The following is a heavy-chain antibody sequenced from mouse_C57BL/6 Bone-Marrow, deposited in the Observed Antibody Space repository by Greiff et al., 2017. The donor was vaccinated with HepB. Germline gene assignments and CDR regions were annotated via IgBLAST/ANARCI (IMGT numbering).Heavy chain of an antibody. CDR3: TQDSSGSAFAY. Sequence: EVKLMESGAELVRPGASVKLSCTASGFNIKDDYMHWVKQRPEQGLEWIGWIDPENGDTEYASKFQGKATITADTSSNTAYLQLSSLTSEDTAVYYCTQDSSGSAFAYWGQGTLVTVSA. V-gene: IGHV14-4*01. CDR1: GFNIKDDY. CDR2: IDPENGDT. J-gene: IGHJ3*01. D-gene: IGHD3-2*02.